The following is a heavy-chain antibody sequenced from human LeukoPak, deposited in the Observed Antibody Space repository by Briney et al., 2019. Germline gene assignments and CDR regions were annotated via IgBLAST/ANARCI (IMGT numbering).Heavy chain of an antibody. V-gene: IGHV3-7*01. Sequence: GGSLRLSCAASGFTFSSYWMSWVRQAPGKGRGWVANTMKVGGEKYYVDSVKGRCTISRDNAKNSLYLQMNSLRAEDTAVYYCARDLYRIVVVPHYFDYGGQGTLVTVSS. D-gene: IGHD3-22*01. J-gene: IGHJ4*02. CDR1: GFTFSSYW. CDR2: TMKVGGEK. CDR3: ARDLYRIVVVPHYFDY.